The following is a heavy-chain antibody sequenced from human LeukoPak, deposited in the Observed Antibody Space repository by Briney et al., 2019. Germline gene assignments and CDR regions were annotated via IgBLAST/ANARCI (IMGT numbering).Heavy chain of an antibody. Sequence: WIREPPGKGLEWIGSFYSSGSTYYNPSLKSRVTISVDTSKNQFSLKLSSVTAADTAVYYCARHGRVPKGDSGGMADPWGQGTLVTVSS. D-gene: IGHD2-15*01. CDR2: FYSSGST. CDR3: ARHGRVPKGDSGGMADP. J-gene: IGHJ5*02. V-gene: IGHV4-39*01.